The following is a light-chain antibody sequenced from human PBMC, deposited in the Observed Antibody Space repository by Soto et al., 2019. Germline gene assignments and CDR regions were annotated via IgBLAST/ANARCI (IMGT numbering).Light chain of an antibody. CDR1: SSNIGGNT. Sequence: QSVLTQPTSASGTPGQRVTISCSGSSSNIGGNTVNWYQQFPGTAPKLLINTNNQRPSGVPARFSGSKSGTSASLAISGLQSEDEADYYCAGWDDSLNGVVFGGGTKLTVL. V-gene: IGLV1-44*01. CDR3: AGWDDSLNGVV. J-gene: IGLJ2*01. CDR2: TNN.